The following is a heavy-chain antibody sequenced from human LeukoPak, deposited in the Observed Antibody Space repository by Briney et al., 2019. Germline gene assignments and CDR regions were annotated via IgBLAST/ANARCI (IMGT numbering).Heavy chain of an antibody. V-gene: IGHV3-7*01. CDR3: ARAGSNWNYVY. CDR2: IKRDGGER. J-gene: IGHJ4*02. Sequence: QSGGSLRLSCAATGFTFNNFLMSWVRHVPGRGLEWVANIKRDGGERYYADSVKGRFTISRDNAKNSLFLQMNSLKVEDTGVYFCARAGSNWNYVYWGQGTLVTVSS. D-gene: IGHD1-20*01. CDR1: GFTFNNFL.